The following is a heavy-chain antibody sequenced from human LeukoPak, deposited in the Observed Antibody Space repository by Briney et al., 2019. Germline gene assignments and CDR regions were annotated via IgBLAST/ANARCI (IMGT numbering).Heavy chain of an antibody. CDR1: GGSISSSSYY. J-gene: IGHJ4*02. V-gene: IGHV4-39*01. Sequence: SETLSLTCTVSGGSISSSSYYWGWIRQPPGKGLEWIGSIYYSGSTYYNPSLKSRVTISVDTSKNQFSLKLSSVTAADTAVYCCARHDDYDSSGYYYFDYWGQGTLVIVSS. D-gene: IGHD3-22*01. CDR3: ARHDDYDSSGYYYFDY. CDR2: IYYSGST.